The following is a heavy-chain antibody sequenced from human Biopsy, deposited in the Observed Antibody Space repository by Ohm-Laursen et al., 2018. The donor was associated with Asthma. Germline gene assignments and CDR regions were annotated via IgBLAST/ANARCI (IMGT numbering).Heavy chain of an antibody. CDR2: IRPNNRGV. Sequence: SLRLSCSASGFAFDSYAMSWARQAPGQGLAWVSTIRPNNRGVDYVPSVRGRFTMSRDNSKNTLYLHMSSLRAEETAVYYCVKDTYEDSGGYYTFEVWGQGTMVTVSS. J-gene: IGHJ3*01. CDR3: VKDTYEDSGGYYTFEV. CDR1: GFAFDSYA. V-gene: IGHV3-23*01. D-gene: IGHD5-18*01.